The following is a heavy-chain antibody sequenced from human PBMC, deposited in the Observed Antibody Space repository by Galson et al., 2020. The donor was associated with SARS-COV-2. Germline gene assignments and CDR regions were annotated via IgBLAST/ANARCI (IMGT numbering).Heavy chain of an antibody. V-gene: IGHV3-53*01. Sequence: GESLKISCAASGFTVSSNYMSWVRQAPGKGLEWVSVIYSGGSTYYADSVKGRFTISRDNSKNTLYLQMNSLRAEDTAVYYCAREAYAFDIWGQGTMVTVSS. J-gene: IGHJ3*02. CDR2: IYSGGST. CDR1: GFTVSSNY. CDR3: AREAYAFDI.